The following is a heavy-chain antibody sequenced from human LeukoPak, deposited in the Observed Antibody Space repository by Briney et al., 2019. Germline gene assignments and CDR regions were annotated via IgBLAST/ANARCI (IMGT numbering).Heavy chain of an antibody. J-gene: IGHJ4*02. CDR1: GFTFSIST. Sequence: QPGGSLRLSCAASGFTFSISTMNWVRQAPGKGLEWVSYISTSSSTIYYADSVKGRFTISRDNAENSLYLQMNSLRAEDTAVYYCARSSGYSSSWYDFWGQGTLVTVSS. CDR2: ISTSSSTI. V-gene: IGHV3-48*04. D-gene: IGHD6-13*01. CDR3: ARSSGYSSSWYDF.